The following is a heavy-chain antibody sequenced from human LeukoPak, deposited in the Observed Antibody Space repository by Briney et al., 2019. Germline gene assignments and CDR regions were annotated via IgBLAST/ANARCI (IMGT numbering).Heavy chain of an antibody. CDR1: GFTFNSYG. V-gene: IGHV3-30*03. Sequence: GGSLRLSCAASGFTFNSYGIHWVRQAPGKGLEWVAVISYDGSNKFYADSVKGRFTISRDHSKNTLFLQMNSLRAEDTAVYYCARDLYRIVVVPHYFDYWGQGTLVTVSS. CDR2: ISYDGSNK. J-gene: IGHJ4*02. CDR3: ARDLYRIVVVPHYFDY. D-gene: IGHD3-22*01.